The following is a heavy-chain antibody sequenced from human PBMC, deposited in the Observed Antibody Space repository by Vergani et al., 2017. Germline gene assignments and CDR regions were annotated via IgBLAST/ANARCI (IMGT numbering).Heavy chain of an antibody. CDR2: ISYDGSNK. Sequence: QVQLVESGGGVVQPGRSLRLSCAASGFTFSSYAMHWVRQAPGKGLEWVAVISYDGSNKYYADSVKGRFTISRDNSKNTLYLQMNSLRAEDTAVYYCAKDRESSYYYGMDVWGQGTTVTVSS. CDR1: GFTFSSYA. D-gene: IGHD5-24*01. V-gene: IGHV3-30-3*01. CDR3: AKDRESSYYYGMDV. J-gene: IGHJ6*02.